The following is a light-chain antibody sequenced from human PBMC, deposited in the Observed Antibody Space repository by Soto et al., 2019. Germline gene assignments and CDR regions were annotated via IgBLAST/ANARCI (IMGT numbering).Light chain of an antibody. CDR1: QSVSSY. J-gene: IGKJ3*01. CDR3: QQRSNWPPEIT. Sequence: EIVLTQSPATLSLSPGERATLSCRASQSVSSYLAWYQQKPGQAPRLLIYDASNRATGIPARFSGSGSGTDFTLTISGLETEDFAVYYCQQRSNWPPEITFGPGTKVDIK. CDR2: DAS. V-gene: IGKV3-11*01.